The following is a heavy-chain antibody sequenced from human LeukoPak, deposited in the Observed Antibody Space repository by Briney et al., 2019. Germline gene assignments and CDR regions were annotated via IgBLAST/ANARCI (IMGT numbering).Heavy chain of an antibody. D-gene: IGHD1-14*01. CDR1: GFTFSSYS. CDR3: AREQTPTTDYYYYGMDV. J-gene: IGHJ6*02. CDR2: ISSSSSYI. Sequence: GGSLRLSCAASGFTFSSYSMNWVRQAPGKGLEWVSSISSSSSYIFYADSLKGRFTISRDNAKNSLYLQMNSLRAEDTAVYYCAREQTPTTDYYYYGMDVWGQGTSVTVSS. V-gene: IGHV3-21*01.